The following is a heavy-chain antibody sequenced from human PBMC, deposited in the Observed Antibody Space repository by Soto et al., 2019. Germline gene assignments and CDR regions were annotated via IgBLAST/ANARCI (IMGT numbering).Heavy chain of an antibody. CDR3: ATVNTVTSYFFES. V-gene: IGHV4-34*01. CDR1: GGSFIGYY. CDR2: INHSGDT. D-gene: IGHD4-17*01. Sequence: SETLSLTCTVHGGSFIGYYWSWIRQPPGKGLEWIGEINHSGDTNYNPSLKSRISISIGTSKNQFSLTVTSVTAADTALYYCATVNTVTSYFFESWGQGTLVTFAS. J-gene: IGHJ4*01.